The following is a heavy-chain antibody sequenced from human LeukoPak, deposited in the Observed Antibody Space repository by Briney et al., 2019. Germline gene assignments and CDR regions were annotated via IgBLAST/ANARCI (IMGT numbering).Heavy chain of an antibody. Sequence: SVKVSCKASGGTFSSYAISWVRQAPGQGLEWMGGIIPIFGTANYAQKFQGRVTITADESTSTAYMELSSLRSEDTAVYYCARRGGSEYDYVWWSYRYFGYWGQGTLVTVSS. CDR3: ARRGGSEYDYVWWSYRYFGY. V-gene: IGHV1-69*13. D-gene: IGHD3-16*02. J-gene: IGHJ4*02. CDR1: GGTFSSYA. CDR2: IIPIFGTA.